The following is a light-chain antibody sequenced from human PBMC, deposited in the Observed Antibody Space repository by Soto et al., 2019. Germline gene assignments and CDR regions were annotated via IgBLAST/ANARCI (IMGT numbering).Light chain of an antibody. V-gene: IGKV1-6*02. J-gene: IGKJ1*01. Sequence: AIQMTQSPSSLAGSVGDRLTITCRASQDIGNDLGWYQQKPGKAPKLLIYAASSLQSGVSSRFSGSGSGTEFTLTISSLQPEDFAIYYCLQVFNFPRAFGQGTKVDIK. CDR3: LQVFNFPRA. CDR1: QDIGND. CDR2: AAS.